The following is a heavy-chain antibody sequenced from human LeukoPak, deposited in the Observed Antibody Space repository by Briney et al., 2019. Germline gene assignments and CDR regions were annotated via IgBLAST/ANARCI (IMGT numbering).Heavy chain of an antibody. D-gene: IGHD4-11*01. CDR2: FYYSGST. Sequence: SETLSLTCTVSGGSISSSNYYWDWIRQPPGKGLEWIGSFYYSGSTYYNPSLNSRVTISVDTSNNQSSLKLSSVTAADTAVYYCARHADYKGEDYWGQGTLVTVSS. V-gene: IGHV4-39*01. CDR3: ARHADYKGEDY. J-gene: IGHJ4*02. CDR1: GGSISSSNYY.